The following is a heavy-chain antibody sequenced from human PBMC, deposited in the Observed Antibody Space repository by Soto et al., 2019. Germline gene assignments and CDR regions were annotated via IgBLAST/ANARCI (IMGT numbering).Heavy chain of an antibody. V-gene: IGHV3-23*01. CDR2: ISGSGGST. Sequence: PGGSLRLSCAASGFTFSSYAMSWVRQAPGKGLEWVSAISGSGGSTYYADSVKGRFTISRDNSKNTLYLQMNSLRAEDTAVYYCAKDNGDSSGYYLLGYFDYWGQGTLVTVSS. CDR1: GFTFSSYA. J-gene: IGHJ4*02. CDR3: AKDNGDSSGYYLLGYFDY. D-gene: IGHD3-22*01.